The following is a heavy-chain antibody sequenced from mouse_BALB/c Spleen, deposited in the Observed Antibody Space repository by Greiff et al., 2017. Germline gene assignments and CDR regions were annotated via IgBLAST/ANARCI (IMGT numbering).Heavy chain of an antibody. CDR1: GYSITSGYY. D-gene: IGHD3-2*01. CDR2: ISYDGSN. V-gene: IGHV3-6*02. Sequence: EVHLVESGPGLVKPSQSLSLTCSVTGYSITSGYYWNWIRQFPGNKLEWMGYISYDGSNNYNPSLKNRISITRDTSKNQFFLKLNSVTTEDTATYYCAREDSSGYYFDYWGQGTTLTVSS. J-gene: IGHJ2*01. CDR3: AREDSSGYYFDY.